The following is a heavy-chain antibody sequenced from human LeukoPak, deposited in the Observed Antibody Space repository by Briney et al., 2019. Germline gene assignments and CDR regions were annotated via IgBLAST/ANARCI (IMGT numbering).Heavy chain of an antibody. Sequence: SETLSLTCAVYGGSFSGYYWSWIRQPPGKGLEWIGEINHSGSTNYNPSLKSRVTISVDTSKNQFSLKLSSVTAADTAVYYCARVSYYYDSSGYYEGVYYYYGMDVWGQGTTVTVSS. D-gene: IGHD3-22*01. CDR2: INHSGST. J-gene: IGHJ6*02. CDR1: GGSFSGYY. V-gene: IGHV4-34*01. CDR3: ARVSYYYDSSGYYEGVYYYYGMDV.